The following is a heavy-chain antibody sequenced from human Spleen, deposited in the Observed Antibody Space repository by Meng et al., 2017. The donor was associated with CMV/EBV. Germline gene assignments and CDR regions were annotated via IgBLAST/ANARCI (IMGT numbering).Heavy chain of an antibody. CDR2: ISGRGGAT. J-gene: IGHJ4*02. Sequence: GGSLRLSCAASGFTFSNYAMTWVRQAPGKGLEWVSTISGRGGATYYADSLKGRFTISRDNSENTLYVQMNSLRAKDTAVYFCAKGPPQVPAAMVLVDYWGQGTLVTVSS. D-gene: IGHD2-2*01. V-gene: IGHV3-23*01. CDR3: AKGPPQVPAAMVLVDY. CDR1: GFTFSNYA.